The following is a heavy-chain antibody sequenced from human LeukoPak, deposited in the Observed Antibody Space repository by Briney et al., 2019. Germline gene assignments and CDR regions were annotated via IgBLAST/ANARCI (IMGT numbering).Heavy chain of an antibody. CDR1: GGSISSYY. J-gene: IGHJ6*02. D-gene: IGHD6-19*01. Sequence: PSETLSLTCTVSGGSISSYYWSWIRQPPGKGLEWIRYIYYSGSTNYNPSPKSRVTISVDTSKNQFSLKLSSVTAADTAVYYCARRPVAGYYYYGMDVWGQGTTVTVSS. CDR3: ARRPVAGYYYYGMDV. V-gene: IGHV4-59*01. CDR2: IYYSGST.